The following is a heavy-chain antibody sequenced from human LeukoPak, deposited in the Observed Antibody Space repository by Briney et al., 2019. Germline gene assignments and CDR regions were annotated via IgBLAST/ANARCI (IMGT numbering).Heavy chain of an antibody. V-gene: IGHV3-21*01. J-gene: IGHJ4*02. D-gene: IGHD3-22*01. CDR2: ISSSSSYI. CDR3: ARADLDSSGYYFY. Sequence: GGSLRLSCAASGFTFSSYSMNWVRQAPGKGLEWVSSISSSSSYIYYADSVKGRFTISRDNAKNSLYLQMNSLRAEDTAVYYWARADLDSSGYYFYWGQGTLVTVSS. CDR1: GFTFSSYS.